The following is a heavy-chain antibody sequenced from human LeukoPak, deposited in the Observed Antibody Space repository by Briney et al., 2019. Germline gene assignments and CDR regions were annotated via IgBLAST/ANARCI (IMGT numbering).Heavy chain of an antibody. Sequence: SETLSLTCTVSGGSISSYYWSWIRQPPGKGLEWIGYIYYSGSTNYNPSLKSRVTISVDTSKNQFSLKLSSVTAADTAVYYCARGVVTTYNWFDPWGQGTLVTVSS. V-gene: IGHV4-59*01. J-gene: IGHJ5*02. D-gene: IGHD4-17*01. CDR1: GGSISSYY. CDR3: ARGVVTTYNWFDP. CDR2: IYYSGST.